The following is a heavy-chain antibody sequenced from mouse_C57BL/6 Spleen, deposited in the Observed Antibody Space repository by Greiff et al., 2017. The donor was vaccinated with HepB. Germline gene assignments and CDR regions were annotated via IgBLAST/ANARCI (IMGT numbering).Heavy chain of an antibody. CDR1: GYTFTSYW. J-gene: IGHJ4*01. D-gene: IGHD3-1*01. CDR2: IHPNSGST. V-gene: IGHV1-64*01. Sequence: QVHVKQPGAELVKPGASVKLSCKASGYTFTSYWMHWVKQRPGQGLEWIGMIHPNSGSTNYNEKFKSKATLTVDKSSSTAYMQLSSLTSEDSAVYYCARGLTDYAMDYWGQGTSVTVSS. CDR3: ARGLTDYAMDY.